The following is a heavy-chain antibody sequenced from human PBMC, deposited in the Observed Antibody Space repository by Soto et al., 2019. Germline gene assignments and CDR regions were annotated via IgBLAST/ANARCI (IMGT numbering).Heavy chain of an antibody. CDR3: VGGQYDFDY. J-gene: IGHJ4*02. CDR1: GFPFTSYG. V-gene: IGHV3-30*03. D-gene: IGHD3-10*01. Sequence: QVQLVESGGGVVQPGRSLRLSCAASGFPFTSYGMHWVREGPDKGLEWVAIISYDGSDKYYADSVKGRVTISRDNSKNTLYLQMNSLRPEDKALYYCVGGQYDFDYRGQGTLVIVSS. CDR2: ISYDGSDK.